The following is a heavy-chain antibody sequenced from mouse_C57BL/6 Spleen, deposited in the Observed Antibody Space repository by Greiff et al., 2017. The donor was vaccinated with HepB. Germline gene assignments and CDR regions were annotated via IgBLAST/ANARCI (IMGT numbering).Heavy chain of an antibody. J-gene: IGHJ2*01. V-gene: IGHV1-54*01. D-gene: IGHD2-1*01. CDR3: ARREAYGNFDY. Sequence: QVQLQQSGAELVRPGTSVKVSCKASGYAFTNYLIEWVKQRPGQGLEWIGVINPGSGGTNYNEKFKGKATLTADKSSSTAYMQLSSLTSEDSAVYFCARREAYGNFDYWGQGTTLTVSS. CDR1: GYAFTNYL. CDR2: INPGSGGT.